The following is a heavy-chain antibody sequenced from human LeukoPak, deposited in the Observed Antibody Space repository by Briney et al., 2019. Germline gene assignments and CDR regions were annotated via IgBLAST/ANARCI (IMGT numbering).Heavy chain of an antibody. CDR3: VSGRSSGWSSSFYYYYYGMDV. Sequence: GGSLRLSCSASGFTFSSYAMHWVRQAPGKGLEYVSAISSNGGSTYYADPVKGRFTISRDNSKNTLYLQMSSLRAEDTAVYYCVSGRSSGWSSSFYYYYYGMDVWGQGTTVTVSS. CDR2: ISSNGGST. D-gene: IGHD6-19*01. V-gene: IGHV3-64D*06. J-gene: IGHJ6*02. CDR1: GFTFSSYA.